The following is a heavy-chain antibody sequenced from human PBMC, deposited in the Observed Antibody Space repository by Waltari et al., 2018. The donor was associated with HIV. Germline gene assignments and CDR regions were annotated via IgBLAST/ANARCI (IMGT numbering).Heavy chain of an antibody. CDR1: RFTFSSYA. Sequence: QVQLVESGGGVVQPGRSLRLSSAASRFTFSSYAMHWVRQAPGKGLEWVAVISYYGDNKYYADSVKGRFTISRDNSKNTLYLQMNSLRAEDTAVYYCAKGASGWSPGYWGQGTLVTVSS. V-gene: IGHV3-30*18. CDR3: AKGASGWSPGY. D-gene: IGHD6-19*01. J-gene: IGHJ4*02. CDR2: ISYYGDNK.